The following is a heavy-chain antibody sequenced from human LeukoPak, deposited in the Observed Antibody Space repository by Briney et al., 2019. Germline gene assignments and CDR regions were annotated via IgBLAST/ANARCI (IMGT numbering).Heavy chain of an antibody. D-gene: IGHD1-26*01. CDR3: ARMGRLDY. CDR1: GFTFSDYW. J-gene: IGHJ4*02. CDR2: IKQDGSEK. Sequence: GGSLRLSCAASGFTFSDYWMSRVRQAPGKGLEWVAKIKQDGSEKYYVDSVKGRFTISRDNAKNSLYLQMNSLRAEDSAVYYCARMGRLDYWGQGTLVTVSS. V-gene: IGHV3-7*01.